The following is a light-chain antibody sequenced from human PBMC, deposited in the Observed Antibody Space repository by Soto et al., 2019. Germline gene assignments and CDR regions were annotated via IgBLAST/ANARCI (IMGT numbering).Light chain of an antibody. CDR3: QQHGSSPIT. CDR1: QSVTSNY. CDR2: GAS. J-gene: IGKJ5*01. Sequence: EIVLTQSPGTLSLSAGERATLSWAASQSVTSNYLAWYQQKTGQAPRLLIYGASNRATGIPARFSGSGYGTDFTLTISSLETEDFAVYYCQQHGSSPITFGQGTRLEIK. V-gene: IGKV3-20*01.